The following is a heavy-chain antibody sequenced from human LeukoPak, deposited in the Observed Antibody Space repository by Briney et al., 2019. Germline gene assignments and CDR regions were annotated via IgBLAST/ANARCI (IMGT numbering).Heavy chain of an antibody. V-gene: IGHV1-18*01. J-gene: IGHJ4*02. Sequence: ASVKVSCKASGYTFTSYGISWVRQAPGQGLEWMGWISAYNGNTNYAQKLQGRVTMTTDTSTSTAYMELRSLRSDDTAVYYCARVPVLGFCSSTSCFGNWGQGTLVTVSS. CDR3: ARVPVLGFCSSTSCFGN. CDR1: GYTFTSYG. CDR2: ISAYNGNT. D-gene: IGHD2-2*01.